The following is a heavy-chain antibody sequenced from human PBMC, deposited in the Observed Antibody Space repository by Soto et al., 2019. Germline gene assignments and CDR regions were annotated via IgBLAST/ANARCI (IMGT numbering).Heavy chain of an antibody. D-gene: IGHD2-2*02. CDR1: GYSFTSYW. Sequence: PGESLKISCKGSGYSFTSYWISWVRQMPGKGLEWMGRIDPSDSYTNYSPSFQGHVTISADKSISTAYLQWSSLKASDTAMYYCARYCSSTSCYTGFYYYGMGVWGQGTTVTVSS. J-gene: IGHJ6*02. CDR3: ARYCSSTSCYTGFYYYGMGV. CDR2: IDPSDSYT. V-gene: IGHV5-10-1*01.